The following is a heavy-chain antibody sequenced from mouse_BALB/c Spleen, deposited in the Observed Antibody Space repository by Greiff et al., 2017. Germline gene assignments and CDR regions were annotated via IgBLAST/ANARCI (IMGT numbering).Heavy chain of an antibody. CDR2: IYPGNSDT. Sequence: EVKLQQSGTVLARPGASVKMSCKASGYSFTSYWMHWVKQRPGQGLEWIGAIYPGNSDTSYNQKFKGKAKLTAVTSASTAYMELSSLTNEDSAVYYCTRLASIGFVYFHWGQGTLVTVSA. J-gene: IGHJ3*01. D-gene: IGHD2-14*01. CDR3: TRLASIGFVYFH. CDR1: GYSFTSYW. V-gene: IGHV1-5*01.